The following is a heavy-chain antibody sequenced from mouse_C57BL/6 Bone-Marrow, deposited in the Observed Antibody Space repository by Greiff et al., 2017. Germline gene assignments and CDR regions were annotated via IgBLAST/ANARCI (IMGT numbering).Heavy chain of an antibody. D-gene: IGHD1-1*01. Sequence: VQLQQPGAELVKPGASVKLSCKASGYTFTSYWMQWVKQRPGQGLEWIGEIDPSDSYTNYNQKFKGKATLTVDTSSSTAYMQLSSLTSDDSAVYYCARGGDYYGSSPDYWGQGTTLTVSS. CDR3: ARGGDYYGSSPDY. CDR2: IDPSDSYT. V-gene: IGHV1-50*01. CDR1: GYTFTSYW. J-gene: IGHJ2*01.